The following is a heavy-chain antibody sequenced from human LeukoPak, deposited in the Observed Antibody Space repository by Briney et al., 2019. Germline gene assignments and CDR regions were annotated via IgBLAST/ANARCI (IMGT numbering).Heavy chain of an antibody. CDR3: ARKLLPAFDY. CDR1: GDSISPYY. J-gene: IGHJ4*02. D-gene: IGHD3-22*01. Sequence: SETLSLTCTVSGDSISPYYWSWIRQVPGKGLEWIGYIYYSGRTSYNTSLEGRVTMSADTSNNHFSLKLSSVTAADTAVYYCARKLLPAFDYWGQGTLVTVSS. V-gene: IGHV4-59*01. CDR2: IYYSGRT.